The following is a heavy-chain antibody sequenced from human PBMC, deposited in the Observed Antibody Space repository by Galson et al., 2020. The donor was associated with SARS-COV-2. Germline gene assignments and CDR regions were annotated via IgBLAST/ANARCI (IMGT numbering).Heavy chain of an antibody. V-gene: IGHV3-48*02. D-gene: IGHD2-21*01. J-gene: IGHJ6*02. CDR1: GFIFSSYS. CDR3: ARGLDYGMDV. CDR2: ISGNSWTI. Sequence: LSLTCAASGFIFSSYSMNWVRQAPGKGLEWVSFISGNSWTIFYADSVQGRFTISRDNAKNSLYLQMNSLRDEDTALYYCARGLDYGMDVWGQGTTVTVSS.